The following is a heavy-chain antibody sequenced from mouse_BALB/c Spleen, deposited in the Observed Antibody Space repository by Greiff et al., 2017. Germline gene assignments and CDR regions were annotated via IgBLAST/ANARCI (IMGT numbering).Heavy chain of an antibody. CDR3: AKGDGYYLDY. J-gene: IGHJ4*01. CDR1: GFTFSSYA. D-gene: IGHD2-3*01. V-gene: IGHV5-9-3*01. CDR2: ISSGGSYT. Sequence: EVKLMESGGGLVKPGGSLKLSCAASGFTFSSYAMSWVRQTPEKRLEWVATISSGGSYTYYPDSVKGRFTISRDNAKNTLYLQMSSLRSEDTAMYYCAKGDGYYLDYWGQGTSVTVSS.